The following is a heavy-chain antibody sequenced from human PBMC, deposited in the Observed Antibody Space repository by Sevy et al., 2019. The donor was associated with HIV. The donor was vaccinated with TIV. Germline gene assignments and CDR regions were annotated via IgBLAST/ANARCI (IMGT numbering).Heavy chain of an antibody. J-gene: IGHJ4*02. V-gene: IGHV1-24*01. CDR1: GYTLTKLS. D-gene: IGHD3-22*01. Sequence: ASVKVSCKVSGYTLTKLSMHWVRQAPGKRLEWMGSFDPEDGERMYAQKFQGRVTLTEDTSADTAYMEMSSLRSEDTAVYYCAATKDYYDKSGYPFDYWGQGTLVTVSS. CDR3: AATKDYYDKSGYPFDY. CDR2: FDPEDGER.